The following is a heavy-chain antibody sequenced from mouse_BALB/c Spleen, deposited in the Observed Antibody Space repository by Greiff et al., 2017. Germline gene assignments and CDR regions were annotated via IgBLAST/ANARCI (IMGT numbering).Heavy chain of an antibody. CDR2: INPSTGYT. Sequence: QVHVKQSGAELAKPGASVKMSCKASGYTFTSYWMHWVKQRPGQGLEWIGYINPSTGYTEYNQKFKDKATLTADKSSSTAYMQLSSLTSEDSAVYYCARDDYEGYAMDYWGQGTSVTVSS. V-gene: IGHV1-7*01. D-gene: IGHD2-4*01. J-gene: IGHJ4*01. CDR1: GYTFTSYW. CDR3: ARDDYEGYAMDY.